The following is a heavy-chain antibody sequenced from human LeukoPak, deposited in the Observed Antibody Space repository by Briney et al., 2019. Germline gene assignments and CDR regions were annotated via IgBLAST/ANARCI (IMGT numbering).Heavy chain of an antibody. Sequence: SETLSLTCTVSGGSISSYYWSWIRQPPRKGLEWMGYIYYSGSTNYNPSLKSRVTISVDTSKDQFSLKLSSVTAADTAVYYCARRSLRYFDWLSTFDYWGQGTLVTVSS. D-gene: IGHD3-9*01. V-gene: IGHV4-59*12. J-gene: IGHJ4*02. CDR1: GGSISSYY. CDR2: IYYSGST. CDR3: ARRSLRYFDWLSTFDY.